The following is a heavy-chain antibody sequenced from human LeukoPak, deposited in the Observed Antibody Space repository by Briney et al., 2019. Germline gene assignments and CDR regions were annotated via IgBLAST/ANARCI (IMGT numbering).Heavy chain of an antibody. CDR3: ARQGISSSSWYDHFDY. J-gene: IGHJ4*02. CDR2: IYYSGNT. CDR1: GGSISSSSYH. V-gene: IGHV4-39*01. D-gene: IGHD6-13*01. Sequence: SETLSLTCTVSGGSISSSSYHWGWIRQPPGKGLEWIGSIYYSGNTYYNSSLKSRVTISVDTSKKQFPMKLSSVTAADTAVYYCARQGISSSSWYDHFDYWGQGTLVTVSS.